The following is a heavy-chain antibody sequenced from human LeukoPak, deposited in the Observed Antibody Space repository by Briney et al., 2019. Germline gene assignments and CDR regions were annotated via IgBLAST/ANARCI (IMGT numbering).Heavy chain of an antibody. CDR2: IKEDGSEK. V-gene: IGHV3-7*02. J-gene: IGHJ4*02. CDR3: ARARRPYYYGSGSQNCDY. D-gene: IGHD3-10*01. CDR1: GFTFSSYW. Sequence: GGSLRLSCVVSGFTFSSYWMSWVRQAPGKGLEWVANIKEDGSEKYYVDSVKGRFTISRDNAKNSLYLQMNSLRDEDTAVYYCARARRPYYYGSGSQNCDYWGQGTLVTVSS.